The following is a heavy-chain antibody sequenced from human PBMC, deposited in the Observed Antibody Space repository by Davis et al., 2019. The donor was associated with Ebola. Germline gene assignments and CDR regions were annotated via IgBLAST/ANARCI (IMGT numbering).Heavy chain of an antibody. CDR2: IGSRSNYI. CDR1: GLTFSGYS. Sequence: PGGSLRLSCAASGLTFSGYSVNWVRQAPGKGLEWVSSIGSRSNYIYYADSLKGRFTISRDNAKNSVYLEMNSLRAEDTAVYYCARAQEMATNVPGYWGQGTVVIVSS. CDR3: ARAQEMATNVPGY. J-gene: IGHJ4*02. V-gene: IGHV3-21*01. D-gene: IGHD5-24*01.